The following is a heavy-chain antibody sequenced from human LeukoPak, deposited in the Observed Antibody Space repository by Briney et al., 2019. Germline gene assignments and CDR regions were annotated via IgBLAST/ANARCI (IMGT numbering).Heavy chain of an antibody. CDR1: GGFIYSHY. CDR3: VRRDNTGWNYFDY. J-gene: IGHJ4*02. CDR2: IYYKGNT. V-gene: IGHV4-59*08. Sequence: QPSETLSLTCTVSGGFIYSHYWSSIRQPPGKGLEWIGDIYYKGNTNYNPSLKSRVTISVDTSKNHLSLKVTSVLAADTAIYYCVRRDNTGWNYFDYWGQGILVTVSS. D-gene: IGHD6-19*01.